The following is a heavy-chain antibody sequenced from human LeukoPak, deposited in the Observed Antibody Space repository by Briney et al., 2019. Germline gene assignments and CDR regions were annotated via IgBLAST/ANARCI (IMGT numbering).Heavy chain of an antibody. CDR1: GFTFSSYG. D-gene: IGHD6-19*01. J-gene: IGHJ3*02. V-gene: IGHV3-33*01. CDR3: ARDFTMAGNAFDI. CDR2: IWYDGSNK. Sequence: PGGSLRLSCAASGFTFSSYGMHWVRQAPGKGLEWVAVIWYDGSNKYYAYSVEGRFTISRDNSKNTLYLQMNSLRAEDTAVYYCARDFTMAGNAFDIWGQGTMVTVSS.